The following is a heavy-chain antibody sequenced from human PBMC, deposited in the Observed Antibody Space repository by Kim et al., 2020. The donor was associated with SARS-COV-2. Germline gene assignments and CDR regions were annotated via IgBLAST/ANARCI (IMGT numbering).Heavy chain of an antibody. V-gene: IGHV1-24*01. J-gene: IGHJ5*02. CDR3: ATLRRGWSGPYDNWFDP. D-gene: IGHD3-3*01. Sequence: ASVKVSCKVSGYTLTELSMHWVRQAPGKGLEWMGGFDPEDGETIYAQKFQGRVTMTEDTSTDTAYMELSSLRSEDTAVYYCATLRRGWSGPYDNWFDPWGQGTLVTVSS. CDR1: GYTLTELS. CDR2: FDPEDGET.